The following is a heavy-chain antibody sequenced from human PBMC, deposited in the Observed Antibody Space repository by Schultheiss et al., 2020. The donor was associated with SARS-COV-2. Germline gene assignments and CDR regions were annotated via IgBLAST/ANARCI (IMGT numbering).Heavy chain of an antibody. CDR3: ARGWPGYCGGGSCPGRGGRNWFDP. Sequence: SETLSLTCAVSGGSISSGGYSWSWIRQPPGKGLEWIGYIYHSGSTYYNPSLKSRVTISVDRSKNQFSLKLSSVTAADTAVYYCARGWPGYCGGGSCPGRGGRNWFDPWGQGTLVTVSS. J-gene: IGHJ5*02. D-gene: IGHD2-15*01. CDR2: IYHSGST. V-gene: IGHV4-30-2*01. CDR1: GGSISSGGYS.